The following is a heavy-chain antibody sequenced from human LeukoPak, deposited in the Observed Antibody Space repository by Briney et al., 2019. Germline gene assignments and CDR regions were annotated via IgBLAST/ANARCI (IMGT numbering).Heavy chain of an antibody. J-gene: IGHJ6*02. CDR3: ARNEVVVPAATPRYYYYYGMDV. CDR2: IIPIFGTT. Sequence: TVKVSCKASGGTFSSYAISWVRQAPGQGLEWMGGIIPIFGTTNYAQKFQGRVTITADESTSTAYMELSSLRSEGTAVYYCARNEVVVPAATPRYYYYYGMDVWGQGTTVTV. D-gene: IGHD2-2*02. CDR1: GGTFSSYA. V-gene: IGHV1-69*01.